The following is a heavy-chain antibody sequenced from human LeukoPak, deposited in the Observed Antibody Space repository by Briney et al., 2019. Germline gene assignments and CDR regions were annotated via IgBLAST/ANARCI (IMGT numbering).Heavy chain of an antibody. Sequence: SETLSLTCTVSGGSISSSSYYWGWIRQPPGKGLEWIGSIYYSGSTYYNPSLKSRVTISVDTSKNQFSLKLSSVTAADTAVYYCARQPDGYNYEVWPFDYWGQGTLVTVSS. CDR1: GGSISSSSYY. J-gene: IGHJ4*02. CDR2: IYYSGST. CDR3: ARQPDGYNYEVWPFDY. V-gene: IGHV4-39*01. D-gene: IGHD5-24*01.